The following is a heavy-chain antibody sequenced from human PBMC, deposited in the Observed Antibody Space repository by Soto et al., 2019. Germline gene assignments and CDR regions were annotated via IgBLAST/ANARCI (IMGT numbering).Heavy chain of an antibody. V-gene: IGHV3-33*01. Sequence: QVQLVESGGGVVQPGRSLRLSCAASGFTFSSYGMLWVRQAPGKGLEWVAVIWYDGSNKYYADSVKGRFTISRDNSKNTLYLQMNSLRAEDTAVYYCARDQGGVYGMDVWGQGTTVTVSS. CDR1: GFTFSSYG. J-gene: IGHJ6*02. CDR2: IWYDGSNK. D-gene: IGHD3-10*01. CDR3: ARDQGGVYGMDV.